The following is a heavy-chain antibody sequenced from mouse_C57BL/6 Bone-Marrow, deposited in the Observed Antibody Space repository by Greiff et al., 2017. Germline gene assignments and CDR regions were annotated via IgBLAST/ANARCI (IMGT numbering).Heavy chain of an antibody. Sequence: QVQLKQSGAELMKPGASVKLSCKATGYTFTGYWIEWVKQRPGHGLEWIGEILPGSGSTNYNEKFKGNATFTADTSSNTAYMQLSSLTTEDSAIYYCARSHPYYAMDYWGQGTSVTVSS. V-gene: IGHV1-9*01. CDR1: GYTFTGYW. J-gene: IGHJ4*01. CDR2: ILPGSGST. CDR3: ARSHPYYAMDY.